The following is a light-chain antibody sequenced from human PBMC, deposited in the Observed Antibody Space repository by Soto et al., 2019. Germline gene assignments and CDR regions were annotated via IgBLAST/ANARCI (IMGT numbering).Light chain of an antibody. Sequence: DIVMTQSPDSLAVSLGERATINCKSSQRVLYSSNNKNYLAWYQQKPGQPPKLLIYWASTRESGVPDRFSGSGSGTDFTLTITSLQAEDVAVYYCQQYESTPPTFGQRTKLEIK. J-gene: IGKJ2*01. CDR1: QRVLYSSNNKNY. CDR2: WAS. CDR3: QQYESTPPT. V-gene: IGKV4-1*01.